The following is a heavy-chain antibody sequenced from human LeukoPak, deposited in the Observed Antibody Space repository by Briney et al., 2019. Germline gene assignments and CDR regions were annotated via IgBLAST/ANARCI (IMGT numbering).Heavy chain of an antibody. V-gene: IGHV1-2*02. D-gene: IGHD6-6*01. CDR1: RSPSTGFY. CDR2: INPNNGGA. J-gene: IGHJ6*02. CDR3: ASSYSSSSNGMDV. Sequence: SCNASRSPSTGFYMCDTRPPPVQAFHPIRSINPNNGGAKYAQKFQGRVTMTRDTSISTAYMELSMLRSDDTAVYYCASSYSSSSNGMDVWGQGTTVTVSS.